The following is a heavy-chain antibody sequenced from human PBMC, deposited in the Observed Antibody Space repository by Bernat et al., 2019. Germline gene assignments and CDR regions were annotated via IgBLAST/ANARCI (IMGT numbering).Heavy chain of an antibody. CDR3: ARLGSSWSFDH. CDR2: IPYDGSNK. CDR1: GFTFSSYG. D-gene: IGHD6-13*01. J-gene: IGHJ4*02. Sequence: QVQLVESGGGVVQPGRSLRLSCAASGFTFSSYGMHWVRQAPGKGLEWVAVIPYDGSNKYYADSVKGRFTISRDNSKNTLYLQMDSLRAEDTAVYYCARLGSSWSFDHWGQGSLVTVSS. V-gene: IGHV3-30*03.